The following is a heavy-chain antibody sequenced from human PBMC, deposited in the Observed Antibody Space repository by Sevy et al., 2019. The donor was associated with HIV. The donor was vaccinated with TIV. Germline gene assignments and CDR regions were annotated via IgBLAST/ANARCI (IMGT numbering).Heavy chain of an antibody. CDR3: ARDGGYSIKWYPLY. D-gene: IGHD1-26*01. V-gene: IGHV3-30-3*01. J-gene: IGHJ4*01. CDR1: GFAFSTHA. Sequence: GGSLRLSCAASGFAFSTHAMHWVRQAPGKGLEWVAVISYEGTETCYAGSVEGRFTISRDNSKNMLSLQINSLKPEDTAVYYCARDGGYSIKWYPLYWGHGTLVTVSS. CDR2: ISYEGTET.